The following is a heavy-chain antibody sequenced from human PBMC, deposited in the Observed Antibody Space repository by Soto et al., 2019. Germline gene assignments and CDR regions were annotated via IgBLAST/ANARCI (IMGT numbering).Heavy chain of an antibody. J-gene: IGHJ4*02. V-gene: IGHV4-4*02. CDR1: GGSLSSTNW. CDR3: ARRYGPGFDY. D-gene: IGHD4-17*01. Sequence: PSETLSLTCAVSGGSLSSTNWWSWARQPPGKGLEWIGEIYHNGVTNTNPSLKSRVTISLDKSKNQFSLKLSSVTAADTAVYYCARRYGPGFDYWGQGTLVTVS. CDR2: IYHNGVT.